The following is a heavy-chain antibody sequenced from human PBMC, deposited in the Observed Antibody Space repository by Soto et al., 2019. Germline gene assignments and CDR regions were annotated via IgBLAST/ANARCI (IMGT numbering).Heavy chain of an antibody. Sequence: EVQLVESGGGLVKPGGSLRLSCAASGFTFRTYNMNWVRQAPGRGLEWVSSISSSSVYINYADSVKGRFTISRDNAKNSLYLEMNRLRAEDTAVYYCARDGTAGMDVWGQGTTVTVSS. CDR1: GFTFRTYN. CDR3: ARDGTAGMDV. CDR2: ISSSSVYI. J-gene: IGHJ6*02. V-gene: IGHV3-21*01. D-gene: IGHD1-26*01.